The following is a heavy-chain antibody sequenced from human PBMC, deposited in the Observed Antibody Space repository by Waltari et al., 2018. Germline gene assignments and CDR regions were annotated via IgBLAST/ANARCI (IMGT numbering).Heavy chain of an antibody. V-gene: IGHV3-30-3*01. Sequence: QVQLVESGGGVVQPGRSLRLSCAASGFTFSSYAMHWVRQAPGKGLEWVAVISYDGSNKSYADSVKGRFTISRDNSKNTLYLQMNSLRAEDTAVYYCARQERVDTAYYGMDVWGQGTTVTVSS. CDR2: ISYDGSNK. CDR1: GFTFSSYA. CDR3: ARQERVDTAYYGMDV. D-gene: IGHD5-18*01. J-gene: IGHJ6*02.